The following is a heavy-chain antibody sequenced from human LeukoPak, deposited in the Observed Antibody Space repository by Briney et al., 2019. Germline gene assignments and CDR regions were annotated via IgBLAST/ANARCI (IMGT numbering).Heavy chain of an antibody. CDR3: VRGTYDILTGYSPFDY. J-gene: IGHJ4*02. CDR1: GFTVSSNY. CDR2: IYSGGST. V-gene: IGHV3-53*01. D-gene: IGHD3-9*01. Sequence: GGSLRLSCAASGFTVSSNYMSWVRQAPGKGLEWVSVIYSGGSTYYADSVKGRFTISRDNSKNTLYLQMNSLRAEDTAVYYCVRGTYDILTGYSPFDYWGQGTLVTVSS.